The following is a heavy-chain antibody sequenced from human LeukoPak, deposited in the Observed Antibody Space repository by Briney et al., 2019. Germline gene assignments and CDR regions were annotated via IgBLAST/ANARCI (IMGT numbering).Heavy chain of an antibody. CDR1: GFTFSSYW. J-gene: IGHJ4*02. D-gene: IGHD1-14*01. V-gene: IGHV3-74*01. CDR3: AREDGTAFDY. Sequence: GGSLRLSCAASGFTFSSYWMHWVRQAPGKGLVWVSRIKRDGSSTSYADSEKGRFTISRDNAKNTLYQQMNSLRAEDTAVYYCAREDGTAFDYWGQGTLVTVSS. CDR2: IKRDGSST.